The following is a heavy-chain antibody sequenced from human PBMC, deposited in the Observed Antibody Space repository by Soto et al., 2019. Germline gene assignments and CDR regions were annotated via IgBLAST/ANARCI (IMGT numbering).Heavy chain of an antibody. CDR2: IHYSGST. CDR3: ARARIYCSGGSCYPRPYYFDY. CDR1: GGSFKSGSYS. V-gene: IGHV4-61*01. Sequence: SETLSLTCTVSGGSFKSGSYSWSWIRQPPGKGLEWIGYIHYSGSTNYNPSLKSRVTISVDTSKNQFSLKLSSVTAADTAVYYCARARIYCSGGSCYPRPYYFDYWGQGTLVTVSS. J-gene: IGHJ4*02. D-gene: IGHD2-15*01.